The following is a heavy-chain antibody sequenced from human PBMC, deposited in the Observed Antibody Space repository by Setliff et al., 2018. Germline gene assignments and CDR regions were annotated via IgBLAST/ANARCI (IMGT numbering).Heavy chain of an antibody. J-gene: IGHJ6*03. CDR3: AGGQPLVRKYYYYMDV. Sequence: SVKVSCKASGGTFSSYVISWVREAPGQGLEWMGGIIPMFGTNYAQKFQGRVTITADESTSTAYMELSSLGSEDTAVYYCAGGQPLVRKYYYYMDVWGKGTTVTISS. CDR1: GGTFSSYV. V-gene: IGHV1-69*13. CDR2: IIPMFGT. D-gene: IGHD3-10*01.